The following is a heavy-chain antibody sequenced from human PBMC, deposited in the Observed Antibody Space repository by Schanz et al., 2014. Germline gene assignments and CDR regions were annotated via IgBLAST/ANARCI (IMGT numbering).Heavy chain of an antibody. D-gene: IGHD6-13*01. CDR2: INPIGGST. CDR1: GYTFTNFF. J-gene: IGHJ4*02. Sequence: QVLLVQSGAEVKQPGASLKISCKASGYTFTNFFLHWVRQAPGQGLEWMGIINPIGGSTTYAQKFRGAVTLTTDTSTSTVYMELSSLRSEDTAVYYCARDGVDAAAGGNYWGQGTLVTVSS. V-gene: IGHV1-46*03. CDR3: ARDGVDAAAGGNY.